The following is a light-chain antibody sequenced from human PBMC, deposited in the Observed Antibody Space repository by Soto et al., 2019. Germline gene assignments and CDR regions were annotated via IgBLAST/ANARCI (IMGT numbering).Light chain of an antibody. V-gene: IGKV1-39*01. CDR1: QSISSS. J-gene: IGKJ1*01. CDR2: AAY. Sequence: DFQMTQSPSSLSASVGDRVTITCRASQSISSSLNWYQQKPGRAPELLIYAAYSLQSEVQSRFSGSGSGTDFTLTIRSLQPEDFATYYCQQSYSALVAFGQGTKVDIK. CDR3: QQSYSALVA.